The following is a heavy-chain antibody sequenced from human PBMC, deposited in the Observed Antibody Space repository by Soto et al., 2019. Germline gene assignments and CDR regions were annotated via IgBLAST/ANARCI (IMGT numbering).Heavy chain of an antibody. Sequence: PGGSLRLSCAASGFTFSSYSMNWVRQAPGKGLEWVSSISSSSSYIYYADSVKGRFTISRDNAKNSLYLQMNSLRAEDTAVHYCARDSGSTICGVVIMDYYYGMDVWGQGTTVTVSS. CDR2: ISSSSSYI. J-gene: IGHJ6*02. CDR3: ARDSGSTICGVVIMDYYYGMDV. V-gene: IGHV3-21*01. D-gene: IGHD3-3*01. CDR1: GFTFSSYS.